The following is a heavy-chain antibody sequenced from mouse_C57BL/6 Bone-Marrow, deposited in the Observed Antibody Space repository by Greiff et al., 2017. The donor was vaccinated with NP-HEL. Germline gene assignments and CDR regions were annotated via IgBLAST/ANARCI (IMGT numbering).Heavy chain of an antibody. CDR3: ARDWLLPPYLYFDV. V-gene: IGHV1-69*01. CDR2: IDPSDSYT. Sequence: QVQLKQPGAELVMPGASVKLSCKASGYTFTSYWMHWVKQRPGQGLEWIGEIDPSDSYTNYNQKFKGKSTLTVDKSSSTAYMQLSSLTSEDVAVYYCARDWLLPPYLYFDVWGTGTTVTVSS. J-gene: IGHJ1*03. D-gene: IGHD2-3*01. CDR1: GYTFTSYW.